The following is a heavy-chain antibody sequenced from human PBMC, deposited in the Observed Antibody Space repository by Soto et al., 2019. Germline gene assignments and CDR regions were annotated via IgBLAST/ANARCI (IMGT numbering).Heavy chain of an antibody. V-gene: IGHV4-39*01. CDR2: IYNDGST. D-gene: IGHD6-19*01. J-gene: IGHJ4*02. Sequence: TGTLSLTCAVYGGSITSSSYYWGWVRQPPGKGLEWVGSIYNDGSTYYNPSLKSRVTMSVDLSKDQFSLSLNSVTAADTAVYYCARQRLAGFDSWRQGTLVTVSS. CDR1: GGSITSSSYY. CDR3: ARQRLAGFDS.